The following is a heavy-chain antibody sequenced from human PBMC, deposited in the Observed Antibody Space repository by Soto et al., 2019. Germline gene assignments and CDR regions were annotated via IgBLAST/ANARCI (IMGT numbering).Heavy chain of an antibody. V-gene: IGHV4-31*03. CDR3: ARDSFKIVGRNYFDY. CDR2: IYYSGST. D-gene: IGHD1-26*01. CDR1: GGSISSGGYY. Sequence: SETLSLTCTVSGGSISSGGYYWSWILQHPGKGLEWIGYIYYSGSTYYNPSLKSRVTISVDTSKNQFSLKLSSVTAADTAVYYRARDSFKIVGRNYFDYWGQGTLVTISS. J-gene: IGHJ4*02.